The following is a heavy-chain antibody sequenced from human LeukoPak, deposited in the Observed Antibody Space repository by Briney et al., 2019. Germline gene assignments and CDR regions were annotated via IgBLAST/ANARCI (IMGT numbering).Heavy chain of an antibody. CDR2: IRYDGSNK. J-gene: IGHJ4*02. Sequence: GGSLRLSCAASGFAFSSYGMHWVRQAPGKGLEWVAFIRYDGSNKYYADSVKGRFTISRDNSKNTLYLQMNSLRAEDTAVYYCAKDPGIWPIRPSGGFDYWGQGTLVTVSS. CDR1: GFAFSSYG. CDR3: AKDPGIWPIRPSGGFDY. V-gene: IGHV3-30*02. D-gene: IGHD6-19*01.